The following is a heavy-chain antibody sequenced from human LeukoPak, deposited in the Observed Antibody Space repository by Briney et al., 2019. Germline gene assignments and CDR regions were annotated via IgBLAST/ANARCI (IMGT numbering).Heavy chain of an antibody. V-gene: IGHV1-3*01. CDR1: GYTFTSYA. J-gene: IGHJ4*02. CDR2: INAGNGNT. D-gene: IGHD2-21*02. Sequence: ASVKVSCKASGYTFTSYAMHWVRQAPGQRLEWMGWINAGNGNTKYSRKFQGRVTITRDTSASTAYMELSSLRSEDTAVYYCARGDVVVTAPQDYWGQGTLVTVSS. CDR3: ARGDVVVTAPQDY.